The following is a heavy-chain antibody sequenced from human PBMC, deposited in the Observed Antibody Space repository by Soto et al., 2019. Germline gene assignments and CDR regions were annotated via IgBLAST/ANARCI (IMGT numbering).Heavy chain of an antibody. CDR1: GYSFTSYS. J-gene: IGHJ6*03. Sequence: GGSLKISRKCSGYSFTSYSIASLRQMPGKGLEWMGIIYPGDSDTRYSPSFQGQVTISADKSISTAYLQWSSLKASDTAMYYCARLHFSGGSCYRYYYYYMDVWGKGTTVTVSS. CDR3: ARLHFSGGSCYRYYYYYMDV. CDR2: IYPGDSDT. V-gene: IGHV5-51*01. D-gene: IGHD2-15*01.